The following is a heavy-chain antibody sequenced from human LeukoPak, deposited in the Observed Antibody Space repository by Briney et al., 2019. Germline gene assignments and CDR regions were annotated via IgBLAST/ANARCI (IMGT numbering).Heavy chain of an antibody. D-gene: IGHD3-3*01. J-gene: IGHJ2*01. CDR1: GYTFTSYY. V-gene: IGHV1-46*01. CDR2: INPSGGST. Sequence: ASVKVSCKASGYTFTSYYMHWVRQAPGQGLEWMGIINPSGGSTSYAQKFQGRVTMTRDTSTSTVYMELSSLRSEDTAVYYCARVERGYDFWSGYYDNRYFDLWGRGTLVTVSS. CDR3: ARVERGYDFWSGYYDNRYFDL.